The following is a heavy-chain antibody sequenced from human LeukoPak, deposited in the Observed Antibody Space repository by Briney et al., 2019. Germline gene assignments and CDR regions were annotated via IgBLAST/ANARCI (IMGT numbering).Heavy chain of an antibody. J-gene: IGHJ5*02. CDR3: ARSGFPCSSTSCYVYNWFDP. CDR1: GYTFTSYA. V-gene: IGHV1-46*01. CDR2: IYPRDGST. Sequence: ASVKVSCKASGYTFTSYAMNWVRQAPGQGLEWMGMIYPRDGSTSYAQKFQGRVTMTRDTSTSTVYMELSSLRSEDTAVYYCARSGFPCSSTSCYVYNWFDPWGQGTLVTVSS. D-gene: IGHD2-2*01.